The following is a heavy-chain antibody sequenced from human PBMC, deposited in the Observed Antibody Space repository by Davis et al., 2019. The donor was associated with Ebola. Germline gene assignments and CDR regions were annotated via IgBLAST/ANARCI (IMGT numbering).Heavy chain of an antibody. D-gene: IGHD5-12*01. CDR2: INPNSGGT. Sequence: ASVKVSCKASGYTFTGYYMHWVRQAPGQGLEWMGWINPNSGGTNYAQKFQGWVTMTRDTSISTAYMELSRLRSDDTAVYYCARAGRIKGGGYSGYGFWGQGTLVTVSS. CDR3: ARAGRIKGGGYSGYGF. CDR1: GYTFTGYY. J-gene: IGHJ4*02. V-gene: IGHV1-2*04.